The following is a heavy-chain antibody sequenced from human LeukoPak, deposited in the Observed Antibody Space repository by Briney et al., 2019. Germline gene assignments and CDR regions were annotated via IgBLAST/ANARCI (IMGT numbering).Heavy chain of an antibody. CDR3: ARVYCSSTSCYQGEDWFDP. D-gene: IGHD2-2*01. J-gene: IGHJ5*02. CDR1: GGSFSGYY. V-gene: IGHV4-34*01. CDR2: INHSGST. Sequence: PSETLSLTCAVYGGSFSGYYWSWIRQPPGKGREWIGEINHSGSTNYNPSLKSRVTISVDTSKNQFSLKLSSVTAADTAVYYCARVYCSSTSCYQGEDWFDPWGQGTLVTVSS.